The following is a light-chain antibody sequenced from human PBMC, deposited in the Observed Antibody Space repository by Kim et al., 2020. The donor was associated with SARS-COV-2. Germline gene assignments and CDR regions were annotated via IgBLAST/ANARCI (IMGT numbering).Light chain of an antibody. Sequence: DIQMTQSPSTLSTSVGDRVTITCRASQSISSWLAWYQQKPGKAPKLLIYKASSLESGVPSRFSVSVSGTEFTLTISSLQPDDFATYYCRQYNSYYAFGQGTKVEI. CDR2: KAS. CDR1: QSISSW. CDR3: RQYNSYYA. J-gene: IGKJ2*01. V-gene: IGKV1-5*03.